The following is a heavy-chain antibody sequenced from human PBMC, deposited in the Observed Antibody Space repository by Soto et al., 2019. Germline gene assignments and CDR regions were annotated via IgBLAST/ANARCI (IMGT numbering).Heavy chain of an antibody. CDR1: GFTFSSYA. V-gene: IGHV3-23*01. Sequence: EVLLLESGGGLVQPGGSLRLSCAASGFTFSSYAMSWVRQAPGKGLEWVSLISGHGGDNTYYAESVKGRFTISRDSSKNTLYLHMNSLRAEDTAVYYCAKRKSGYYFEYWGQGTLVTVSS. D-gene: IGHD3-3*01. CDR2: ISGHGGDNT. CDR3: AKRKSGYYFEY. J-gene: IGHJ4*02.